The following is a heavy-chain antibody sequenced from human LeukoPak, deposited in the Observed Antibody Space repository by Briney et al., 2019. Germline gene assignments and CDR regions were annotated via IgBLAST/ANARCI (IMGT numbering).Heavy chain of an antibody. CDR3: ARETGSSGYYFDY. CDR1: GFTFSSYS. J-gene: IGHJ4*02. Sequence: PGGSLRLXCAASGFTFSSYSMKWVRQAPGKGLEWVSSISSSSSYIYYADSVKGRFTISRDNAKNSLYLQMNSLRAEDTAVYYCARETGSSGYYFDYWGQGTLVTVSS. D-gene: IGHD3-22*01. CDR2: ISSSSSYI. V-gene: IGHV3-21*01.